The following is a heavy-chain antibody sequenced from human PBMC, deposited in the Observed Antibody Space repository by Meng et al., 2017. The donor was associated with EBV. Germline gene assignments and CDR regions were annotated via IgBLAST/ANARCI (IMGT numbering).Heavy chain of an antibody. D-gene: IGHD2-8*01. CDR1: GFTLRSYS. V-gene: IGHV3-21*01. Sequence: EVQRVGSGGSLVKPGESLRLSCAASGFTLRSYSMNWVRLAPGKGLEWVSSISSNSIDIYYADLVKGRFTISRDNAKNSLFLQMNSLRAEDTAVYYCARGRTSNRFDYWGQGTLVTVSS. CDR3: ARGRTSNRFDY. CDR2: ISSNSIDI. J-gene: IGHJ4*02.